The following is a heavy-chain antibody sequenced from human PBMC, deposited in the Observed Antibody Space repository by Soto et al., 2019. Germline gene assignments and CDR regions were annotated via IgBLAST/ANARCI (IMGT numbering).Heavy chain of an antibody. CDR1: GFTFDDYA. CDR2: ISWNSGSI. Sequence: PGGSLRLSCAASGFTFDDYAMHWVRQAPGKGLEWVSGISWNSGSIGYADSVKGRFTISRDNAKNSLYLQMNSLRAEDTALYYCAKGGRAVADTGYYYYGMDVWGQGTTVTVSS. D-gene: IGHD6-19*01. CDR3: AKGGRAVADTGYYYYGMDV. V-gene: IGHV3-9*01. J-gene: IGHJ6*02.